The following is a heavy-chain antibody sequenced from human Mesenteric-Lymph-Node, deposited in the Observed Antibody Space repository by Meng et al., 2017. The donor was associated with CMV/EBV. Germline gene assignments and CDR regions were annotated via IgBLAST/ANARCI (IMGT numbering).Heavy chain of an antibody. D-gene: IGHD4-17*01. CDR2: VHSSGST. V-gene: IGHV4-59*01. J-gene: IGHJ6*02. Sequence: SETLSLTCTVSGGSISPYYWSWIRQPPGKGLEWIGNVHSSGSTNYSPSLKSRVTISVDTSRNQFSLKLSSVTAADTAVYYCARVRGNYGAYGYYYYYPMDVWGQGTTVTVSS. CDR1: GGSISPYY. CDR3: ARVRGNYGAYGYYYYYPMDV.